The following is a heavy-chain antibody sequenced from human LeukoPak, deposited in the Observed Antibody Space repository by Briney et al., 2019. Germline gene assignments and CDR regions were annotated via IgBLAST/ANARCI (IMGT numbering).Heavy chain of an antibody. CDR1: GFTFSSYS. D-gene: IGHD6-19*01. Sequence: GGSLRLSCAASGFTFSSYSMNWVRQVPGKGLEWVSYISSSSSTIYYADSVKGRFTISRDNAKNSLYLQMNSLRDEDTAAYYCAREDPYSSGWSFDYWGQGTLVTVSS. CDR2: ISSSSSTI. CDR3: AREDPYSSGWSFDY. V-gene: IGHV3-48*02. J-gene: IGHJ4*02.